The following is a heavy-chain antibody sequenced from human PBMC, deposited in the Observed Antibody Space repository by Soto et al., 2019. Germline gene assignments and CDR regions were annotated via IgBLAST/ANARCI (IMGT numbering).Heavy chain of an antibody. CDR1: GYTFASYA. V-gene: IGHV1-18*01. J-gene: IGHJ4*02. CDR2: ISAYNGNT. Sequence: QVQLVQSGAEVKKPGASVKVSCKASGYTFASYAISWMRQAPGQGLEWMGWISAYNGNTNYAEKTXGTVTMTTDTSTSTAYMELRSLRSDDTAVYYCARDPPPPDYWGQGTLVTVSS. CDR3: ARDPPPPDY.